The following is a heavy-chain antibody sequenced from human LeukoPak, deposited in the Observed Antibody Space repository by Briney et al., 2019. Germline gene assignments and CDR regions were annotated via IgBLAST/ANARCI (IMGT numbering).Heavy chain of an antibody. CDR3: ARDKLGPVEKHFTMVRGVPGYFDL. CDR1: GFTFSDYY. D-gene: IGHD3-10*01. J-gene: IGHJ2*01. CDR2: ISSSGSTI. Sequence: GGSLRLSCAASGFTFSDYYMSWIRQAPGKGLEWVSNISSSGSTIYYADSVKGRFTISRDNAKKSLYLQMNSLRAEDTAVYYCARDKLGPVEKHFTMVRGVPGYFDLWGRGTLVTVSS. V-gene: IGHV3-11*01.